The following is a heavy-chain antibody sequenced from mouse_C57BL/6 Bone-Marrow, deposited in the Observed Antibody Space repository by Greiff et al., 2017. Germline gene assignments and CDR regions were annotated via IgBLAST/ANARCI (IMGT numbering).Heavy chain of an antibody. J-gene: IGHJ1*03. D-gene: IGHD1-1*01. CDR3: AHITTVVAPWYFGV. CDR2: IYPGDGDT. V-gene: IGHV1-80*01. CDR1: GYAFSSYW. Sequence: VQLQQSGAELVKPGASVKISCKASGYAFSSYWMNWVKQRPGKGLEWIGQIYPGDGDTNYNGKFKGKATLTADKSSSTAYMQLSSLTSEDSAVYFCAHITTVVAPWYFGVWGTGTTVTVSS.